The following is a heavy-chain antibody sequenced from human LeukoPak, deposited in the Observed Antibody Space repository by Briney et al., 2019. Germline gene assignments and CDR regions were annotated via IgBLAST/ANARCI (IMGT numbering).Heavy chain of an antibody. D-gene: IGHD4-17*01. CDR1: GVTFTNFG. CDR2: VSAYNGDT. CDR3: AITAMDYGDRYHFDY. V-gene: IGHV1-18*01. Sequence: APVKVSCKASGVTFTNFGISWVRQAPGQGLEWMGWVSAYNGDTSYAQKLQGRVTMTTDTSTSTAYMGVRSLRSDDTAMYYCAITAMDYGDRYHFDYWGQGTLVTVSS. J-gene: IGHJ4*02.